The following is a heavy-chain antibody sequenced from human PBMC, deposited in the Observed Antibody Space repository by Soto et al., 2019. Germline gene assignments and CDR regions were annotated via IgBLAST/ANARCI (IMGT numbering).Heavy chain of an antibody. CDR2: INPNSGGT. J-gene: IGHJ4*02. D-gene: IGHD3-10*01. CDR3: AMSITMVRGVIKGYFDY. V-gene: IGHV1-2*04. CDR1: GYTFTGYY. Sequence: ASVKVSCKASGYTFTGYYMHWVRQAPGQGLEWMGWINPNSGGTNYAQKFQGWVTMTRDKSISTAYMELSRLRSDDTAVYYCAMSITMVRGVIKGYFDYWGQGTLVTVSS.